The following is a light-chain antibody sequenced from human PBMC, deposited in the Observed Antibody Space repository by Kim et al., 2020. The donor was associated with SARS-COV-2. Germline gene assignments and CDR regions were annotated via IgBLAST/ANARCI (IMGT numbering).Light chain of an antibody. CDR2: GGD. CDR1: SSDVGAYKY. Sequence: GPLDTLSITGSSSDVGAYKYVSWYQQHPGQVLKIIVYGGDQRPAGVPARFSGSKSGNTASLTVSGLQADDEADDYCSAYAGSNNLIFGGGTQLTVL. J-gene: IGLJ2*01. V-gene: IGLV2-8*01. CDR3: SAYAGSNNLI.